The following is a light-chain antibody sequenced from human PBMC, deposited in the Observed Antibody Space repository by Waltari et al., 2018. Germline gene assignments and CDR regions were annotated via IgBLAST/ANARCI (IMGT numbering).Light chain of an antibody. CDR3: SSPTTRSTQV. J-gene: IGLJ1*01. V-gene: IGLV2-14*01. CDR2: DVR. CDR1: SSSIGAYSH. Sequence: QSGLTQPASVSGSPGQPITISCFGTSSSIGAYSHVSWYQQHPGKAPKLLIYDVRDRPSGGSHRFSGSKSGNATSLTISGLQAEDEATYYCSSPTTRSTQVFGSGTKVTV.